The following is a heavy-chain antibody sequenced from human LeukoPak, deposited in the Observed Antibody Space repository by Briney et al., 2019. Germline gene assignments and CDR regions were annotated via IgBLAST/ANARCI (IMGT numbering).Heavy chain of an antibody. CDR1: GFTFSSYW. Sequence: GGSLRLSCAASGFTFSSYWMSWVRQAPGKGLEWVANIKQDGSEKYYVDSVKGRFTISRDNAKNSLYLQMNSLRAEDTAVYYCASLSNYYDSSGPFDYWGQGTLVTVSS. D-gene: IGHD3-22*01. CDR3: ASLSNYYDSSGPFDY. CDR2: IKQDGSEK. V-gene: IGHV3-7*01. J-gene: IGHJ4*02.